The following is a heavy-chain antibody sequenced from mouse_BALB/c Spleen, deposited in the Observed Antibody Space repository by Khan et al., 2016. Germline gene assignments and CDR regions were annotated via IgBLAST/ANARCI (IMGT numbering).Heavy chain of an antibody. CDR1: DYSFTDYF. CDR3: ARYRYDAYVDV. Sequence: VQLQQSGPELVKPGASVKISCKASDYSFTDYFMNWVMQSHGKSLEWIGRINPYNGDTFFNQKFKGKATLTVDRSSSTAHMELRSLASEDSAVYLCARYRYDAYVDVWGAGTTVTVSS. D-gene: IGHD2-14*01. CDR2: INPYNGDT. J-gene: IGHJ1*01. V-gene: IGHV1-20*02.